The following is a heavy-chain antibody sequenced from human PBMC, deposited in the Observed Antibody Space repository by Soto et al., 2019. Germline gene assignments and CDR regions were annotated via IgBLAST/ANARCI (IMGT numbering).Heavy chain of an antibody. CDR1: GGTFSSYA. V-gene: IGHV1-69*13. D-gene: IGHD3-22*01. CDR2: IIPIFGTA. Sequence: SVKVSCKASGGTFSSYAISWVRQAPGQGLEWMGGIIPIFGTANYAQKFQGRVTITADEPTSTAYMELSSLRSEDTAVYYCARDFRPYYYDSSGYSWFDPWGQGTLVTVSS. J-gene: IGHJ5*02. CDR3: ARDFRPYYYDSSGYSWFDP.